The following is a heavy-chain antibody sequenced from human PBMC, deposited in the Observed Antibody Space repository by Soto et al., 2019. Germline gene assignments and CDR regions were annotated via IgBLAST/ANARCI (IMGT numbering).Heavy chain of an antibody. CDR2: INHSGST. J-gene: IGHJ4*02. D-gene: IGHD2-2*01. Sequence: PSETLSLTCAVYGGSFSGYYWSWIRQPPGKGLEWIGEINHSGSTNYNPSLKSRVTISVDTSKNQFSLKLSSVTAADTAVYYCASLPAAISARSPIDYWGQGTLVTISS. V-gene: IGHV4-34*01. CDR1: GGSFSGYY. CDR3: ASLPAAISARSPIDY.